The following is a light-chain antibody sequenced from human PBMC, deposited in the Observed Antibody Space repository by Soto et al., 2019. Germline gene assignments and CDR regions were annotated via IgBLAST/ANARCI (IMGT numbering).Light chain of an antibody. CDR2: AAS. CDR1: QGIRND. Sequence: AIQMTQSPSSLSASVGDRVTIACRASQGIRNDLDWYQQKPGKAPNLLIYAASSLQSGVPSRFSGSGSGTDFTLTISSLQPEDFSTYYCLQHYNYPRTFGQGTKVDIK. V-gene: IGKV1-6*01. CDR3: LQHYNYPRT. J-gene: IGKJ1*01.